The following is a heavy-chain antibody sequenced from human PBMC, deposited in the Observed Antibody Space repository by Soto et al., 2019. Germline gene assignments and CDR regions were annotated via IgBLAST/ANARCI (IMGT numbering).Heavy chain of an antibody. CDR1: GFTFSSYA. CDR3: AREEEGYCSSTSCYDY. Sequence: GGSLRLSCVASGFTFSSYAMSWVRQAPGKGLEWVSTISGSGGGTFYADSVKGRFTISRDNSKNTLYLQMNSLRAEDTAVYYCAREEEGYCSSTSCYDYWGQGTLLTVSS. D-gene: IGHD2-2*01. CDR2: ISGSGGGT. J-gene: IGHJ4*02. V-gene: IGHV3-23*01.